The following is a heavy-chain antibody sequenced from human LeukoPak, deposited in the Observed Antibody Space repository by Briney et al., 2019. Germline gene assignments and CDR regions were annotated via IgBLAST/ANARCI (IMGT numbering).Heavy chain of an antibody. V-gene: IGHV1-2*02. CDR3: ARVTKHDTFGMDV. J-gene: IGHJ6*02. Sequence: GASVKVSCKASGYTFTGYYMHWVRQAPGQGLEWMGWINPNSGGTNYAQKFQGRVTMTRDTSISTAYMELSRLRSDDTAVYYCARVTKHDTFGMDVWSQGTTVTVSS. CDR2: INPNSGGT. CDR1: GYTFTGYY. D-gene: IGHD3-16*01.